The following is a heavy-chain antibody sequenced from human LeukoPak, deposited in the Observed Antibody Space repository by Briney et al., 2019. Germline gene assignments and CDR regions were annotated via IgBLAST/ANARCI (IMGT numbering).Heavy chain of an antibody. D-gene: IGHD3-10*01. V-gene: IGHV4-59*01. CDR3: ARGEYGYYYGSGTYFDY. CDR2: IYYSGST. Sequence: SETLSLTCTVSGGSISSYYWSWIRQPPGEGLEWIGYIYYSGSTNYNPSLKSRVTISVDTSKNQFSLKLSSVTAADTAVYYCARGEYGYYYGSGTYFDYWGQGTLVTVSS. J-gene: IGHJ4*02. CDR1: GGSISSYY.